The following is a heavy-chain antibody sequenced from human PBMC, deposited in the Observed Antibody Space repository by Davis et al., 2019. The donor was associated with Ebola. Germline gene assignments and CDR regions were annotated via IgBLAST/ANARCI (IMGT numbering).Heavy chain of an antibody. CDR2: ISSSSSYI. CDR3: ARGNYYDILTGYYPNFDY. V-gene: IGHV3-21*01. D-gene: IGHD3-9*01. CDR1: GFTFSSYS. J-gene: IGHJ4*02. Sequence: GSLKISCAASGFTFSSYSMNWVRQAPGKGLEWVSSISSSSSYIYYADSVKGRFTISRDNAKNSLYLQMNSLRAEDTAVYYCARGNYYDILTGYYPNFDYWGQGTLVTVSS.